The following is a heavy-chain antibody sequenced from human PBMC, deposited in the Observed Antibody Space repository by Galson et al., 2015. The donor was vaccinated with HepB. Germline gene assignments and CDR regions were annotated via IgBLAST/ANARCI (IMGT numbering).Heavy chain of an antibody. CDR3: ARAASLLWFGVPNY. V-gene: IGHV3-7*03. D-gene: IGHD3-10*01. CDR1: GFTFSSYW. CDR2: IKQDGSEK. J-gene: IGHJ4*02. Sequence: SLRLSCAASGFTFSSYWMSWVRQAPGKGLEWVANIKQDGSEKYYVDSVKGRFTISRDNAKNSLYLQMNSLRAEDTAVYYCARAASLLWFGVPNYWGQGTLVTVSS.